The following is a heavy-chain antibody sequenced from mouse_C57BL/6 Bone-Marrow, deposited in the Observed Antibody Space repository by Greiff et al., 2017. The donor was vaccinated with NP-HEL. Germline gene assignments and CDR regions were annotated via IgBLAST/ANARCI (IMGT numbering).Heavy chain of an antibody. D-gene: IGHD2-4*01. CDR3: ARDLYYDYDGFAY. V-gene: IGHV5-4*01. Sequence: EVMLVESGGGLVKPGGSLKLSCAASGFTFSSYAMSWVRQTPEKRLEWVATISDGGSYIYYPDNVKGRFTISRDNAKNNLYLQMSHLKSEDTAMYYCARDLYYDYDGFAYWGQGTLVTVSA. J-gene: IGHJ3*01. CDR1: GFTFSSYA. CDR2: ISDGGSYI.